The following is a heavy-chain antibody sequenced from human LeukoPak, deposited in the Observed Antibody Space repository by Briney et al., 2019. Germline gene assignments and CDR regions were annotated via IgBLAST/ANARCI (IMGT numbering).Heavy chain of an antibody. V-gene: IGHV6-1*01. CDR3: ARGNWNYAYHFDY. CDR1: GDSVSSNSAA. D-gene: IGHD1-7*01. Sequence: SQTLSLTCAISGDSVSSNSAAWNWIRQSPSRGLEWLGRTYYRSKWYYDYAVAVKSRISINPDTSKNQFSLQLSSVTAADTAVYYCARGNWNYAYHFDYWGQGALVTVSS. CDR2: TYYRSKWYY. J-gene: IGHJ4*02.